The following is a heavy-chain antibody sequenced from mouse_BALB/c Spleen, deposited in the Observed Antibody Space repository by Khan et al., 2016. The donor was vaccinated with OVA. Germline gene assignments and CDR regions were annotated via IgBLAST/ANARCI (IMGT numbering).Heavy chain of an antibody. J-gene: IGHJ2*01. CDR2: ITSGGSYT. D-gene: IGHD1-1*01. CDR3: TRDRNYYGSSFYFDY. V-gene: IGHV5-6-4*01. CDR1: GFTFSSYS. Sequence: EVELVESGGDLVKPGGSLRLSCAASGFTFSSYSMSWVRQTPEKRLEWVATITSGGSYTYYPDSVQGRFTISRDHAKNTLFLQMSSLRSEATAIYYCTRDRNYYGSSFYFDYWGQGTTLTVSS.